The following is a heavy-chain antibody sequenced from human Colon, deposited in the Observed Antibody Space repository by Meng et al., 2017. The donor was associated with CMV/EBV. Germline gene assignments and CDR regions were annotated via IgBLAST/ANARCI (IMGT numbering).Heavy chain of an antibody. Sequence: GGSLRLSCAASGFTFSTYSMNWLRQTPGKGLELVAAIQTRRDSTIYSDTVKGRFTISRDNAKNSLYLQMNSLRAEDTAVYYCAAYDSSAKSYDFWGQGTLVTVSS. CDR1: GFTFSTYS. V-gene: IGHV3-21*01. J-gene: IGHJ4*02. CDR2: IQTRRDST. CDR3: AAYDSSAKSYDF. D-gene: IGHD3-22*01.